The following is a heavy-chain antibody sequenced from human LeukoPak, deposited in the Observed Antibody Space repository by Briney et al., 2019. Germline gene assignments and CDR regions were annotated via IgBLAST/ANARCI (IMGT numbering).Heavy chain of an antibody. V-gene: IGHV3-23*01. D-gene: IGHD3-9*01. CDR1: GFSFGNYA. J-gene: IGHJ4*02. CDR3: AKLGDILTGYPYYFDC. CDR2: ISTGGSR. Sequence: GGSLRLSCAASGFSFGNYAMNWVRQAPGKGLEWVSGISTGGSRYYADSVKGRFSISRDNSKNTLYLQMNSLGVEDTAVYYCAKLGDILTGYPYYFDCWGQGTLVTVSS.